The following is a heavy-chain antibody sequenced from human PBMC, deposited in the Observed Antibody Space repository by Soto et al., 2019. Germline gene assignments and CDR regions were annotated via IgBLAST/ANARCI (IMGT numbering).Heavy chain of an antibody. Sequence: SETLSLTCTVSGGSISSSSYYWGWIRQPPGKGLEWIGSIYYSGSTYYNPSLKSRVTISVDTSKNQFSLKLSSVTAADTAVYYCARHYDYIWGSYRNWFDPWGQGTLVTVSS. CDR2: IYYSGST. CDR3: ARHYDYIWGSYRNWFDP. D-gene: IGHD3-16*02. CDR1: GGSISSSSYY. V-gene: IGHV4-39*01. J-gene: IGHJ5*02.